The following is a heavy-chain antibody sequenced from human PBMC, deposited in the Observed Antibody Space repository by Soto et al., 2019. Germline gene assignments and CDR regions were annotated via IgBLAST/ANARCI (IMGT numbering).Heavy chain of an antibody. J-gene: IGHJ4*02. V-gene: IGHV4-39*01. CDR1: GGSISSSSYY. CDR3: SRLLRTGRDGYKSPFDY. D-gene: IGHD5-12*01. Sequence: PSETLSLTCTVSGGSISSSSYYWGWIRQPPGKGLEWIGSIYYSGSTYYNPSLKSRVTISVDTSKNQFSLKLSSVTAADTAVFFCSRLLRTGRDGYKSPFDYWGQGTLVTVSS. CDR2: IYYSGST.